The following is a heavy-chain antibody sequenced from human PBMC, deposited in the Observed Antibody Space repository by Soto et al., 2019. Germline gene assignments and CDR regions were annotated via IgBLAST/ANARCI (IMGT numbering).Heavy chain of an antibody. J-gene: IGHJ3*01. V-gene: IGHV3-23*04. CDR1: GFTFSIYA. Sequence: EKQLVESGGALAQPGGSLRLSCVGSGFTFSIYALTWVRQAPGKGLEWVSLITNNGDTTFFGDSVKGRFSISRDNSKNTLYLQLENLRAEDPAVYYCAMSAGYGGAFDVWCQGTMVAVSS. CDR3: AMSAGYGGAFDV. CDR2: ITNNGDTT. D-gene: IGHD5-12*01.